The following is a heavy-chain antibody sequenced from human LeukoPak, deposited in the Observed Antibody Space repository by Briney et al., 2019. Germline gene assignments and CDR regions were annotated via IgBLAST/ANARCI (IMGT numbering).Heavy chain of an antibody. D-gene: IGHD2-15*01. J-gene: IGHJ4*02. Sequence: PSETLSLTCTVSGGSISSGSYYWSWIRQPAGKGLEWIGRIYTSGSTNYNPSLKSRVTISVDTSKNQFSLKLSSVTAADTAVYYCAREGWQQAIGGFDYWGQGTLVTVSS. CDR1: GGSISSGSYY. CDR3: AREGWQQAIGGFDY. V-gene: IGHV4-61*02. CDR2: IYTSGST.